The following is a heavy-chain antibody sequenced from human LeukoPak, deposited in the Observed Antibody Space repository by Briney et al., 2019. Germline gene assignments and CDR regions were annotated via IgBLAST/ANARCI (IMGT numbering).Heavy chain of an antibody. D-gene: IGHD4-17*01. Sequence: SETLSLTCIVSGGSISYYYWSWIRQPPGKGLEWIGYIYSSGRTNYNPSLKSRVSISQDRSKNQFSLKLTSVTAADTAVYYCARQEPIDYGVSQRYNWFDPWGQGTLVTVSS. CDR3: ARQEPIDYGVSQRYNWFDP. CDR2: IYSSGRT. J-gene: IGHJ5*02. CDR1: GGSISYYY. V-gene: IGHV4-59*08.